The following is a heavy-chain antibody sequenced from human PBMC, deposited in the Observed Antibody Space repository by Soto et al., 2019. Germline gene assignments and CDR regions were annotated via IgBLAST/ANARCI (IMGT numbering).Heavy chain of an antibody. D-gene: IGHD2-2*02. CDR1: GYTFTGYY. Sequence: ASVKVSCKASGYTFTGYYMHWVRQAPGQGLEWMGWINPNSGGTNYAQKFQGWVTMTRDTSISTAYMELSRLRSDDTAVYYCARGILGYCSSTSCHTWGYYYYYGMDVWGQGTTVTVSS. V-gene: IGHV1-2*04. J-gene: IGHJ6*02. CDR3: ARGILGYCSSTSCHTWGYYYYYGMDV. CDR2: INPNSGGT.